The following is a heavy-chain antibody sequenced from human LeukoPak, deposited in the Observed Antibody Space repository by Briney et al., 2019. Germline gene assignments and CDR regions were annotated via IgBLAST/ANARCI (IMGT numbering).Heavy chain of an antibody. CDR3: ARGGYYGSGSQKPYYYYMDV. CDR1: GGSISSYY. D-gene: IGHD3-10*01. CDR2: IYYSGST. Sequence: SETLSLTCTVSGGSISSYYWSWIRQPPGKGLEGIGYIYYSGSTNYNPSLKSRVTISVDTSKNQLSLKLSSVTAADTAVYYCARGGYYGSGSQKPYYYYMDVWGKGTTVTISS. V-gene: IGHV4-59*01. J-gene: IGHJ6*03.